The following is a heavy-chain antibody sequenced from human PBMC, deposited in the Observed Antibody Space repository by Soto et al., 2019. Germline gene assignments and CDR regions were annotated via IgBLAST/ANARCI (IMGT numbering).Heavy chain of an antibody. V-gene: IGHV4-59*01. Sequence: SETLSLTCSVSGGSIISYYWSWIRQPPGKGLEWIGYIYYSGSTNYNPSLKSRVTISVDTSKNQFSLKLSSVTAADTAVYYCARGQGSMIVNLYYFDYWGQGTLVTVSS. CDR3: ARGQGSMIVNLYYFDY. CDR1: GGSIISYY. J-gene: IGHJ4*02. CDR2: IYYSGST. D-gene: IGHD3-22*01.